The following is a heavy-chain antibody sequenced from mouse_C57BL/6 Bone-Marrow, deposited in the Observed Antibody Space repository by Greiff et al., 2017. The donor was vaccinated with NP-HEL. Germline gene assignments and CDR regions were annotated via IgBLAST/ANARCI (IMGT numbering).Heavy chain of an antibody. D-gene: IGHD1-1*01. Sequence: VQLQQPGAELVKPGASVKMSCKASGYTFTSYWITWVKQRPGQGLEWIGDIYPGSGSTNYNEKFKSKATLTVDTSSSTAYMQLSSLTSEDSAVYYCAIYYYGSSYAYYYAMDYWGQGTSVTVSS. CDR2: IYPGSGST. V-gene: IGHV1-55*01. CDR1: GYTFTSYW. J-gene: IGHJ4*01. CDR3: AIYYYGSSYAYYYAMDY.